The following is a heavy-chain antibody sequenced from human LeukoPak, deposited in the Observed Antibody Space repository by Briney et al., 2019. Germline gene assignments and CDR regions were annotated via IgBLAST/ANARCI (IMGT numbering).Heavy chain of an antibody. J-gene: IGHJ4*02. CDR1: GFTMKNFG. CDR2: IWYDGSQR. Sequence: GTSLRLSCAVSGFTMKNFGMHWVRQAPGKGLEWVAVIWYDGSQRHYMDSVKGRFAISRENSMNTLPLQMNGLRVEDTAVYYCVRGADMNYNFENSFYFDSWGQGALVIVSS. D-gene: IGHD3-3*01. CDR3: VRGADMNYNFENSFYFDS. V-gene: IGHV3-33*01.